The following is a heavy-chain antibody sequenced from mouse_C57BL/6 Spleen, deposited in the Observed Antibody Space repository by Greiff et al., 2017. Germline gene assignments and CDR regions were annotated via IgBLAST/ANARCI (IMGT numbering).Heavy chain of an antibody. CDR3: AREGPGAMDY. CDR2: IDPSDSET. CDR1: GYTFTSYW. Sequence: QVQLKQPGAELVRPGSSVKLSCKASGYTFTSYWMHWVKQRPIQGLEWIGNIDPSDSETHYNQKFKDKATLTVDKSSSTAYMQLSSLTSEDSAVYYCAREGPGAMDYWGQGTSVTVSS. V-gene: IGHV1-52*01. D-gene: IGHD4-1*01. J-gene: IGHJ4*01.